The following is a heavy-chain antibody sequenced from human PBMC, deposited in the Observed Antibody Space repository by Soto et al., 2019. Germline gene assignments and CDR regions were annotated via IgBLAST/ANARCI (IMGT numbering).Heavy chain of an antibody. CDR2: IYHSGTT. CDR3: ARTDNVGYYTY. V-gene: IGHV4-38-2*01. CDR1: GDSISSGYY. D-gene: IGHD3-3*01. J-gene: IGHJ4*02. Sequence: SETLSLTCAVSGDSISSGYYWAWIRRPPGKGLEWIGSIYHSGTTYYNPSLKSRVTISVDTSRNQFSLKLSSVTAADSAVYYCARTDNVGYYTYFGQGTLVTVSS.